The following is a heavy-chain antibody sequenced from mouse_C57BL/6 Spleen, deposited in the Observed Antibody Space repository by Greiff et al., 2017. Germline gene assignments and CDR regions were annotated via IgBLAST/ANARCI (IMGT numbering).Heavy chain of an antibody. CDR1: GFTFSDYG. D-gene: IGHD2-1*01. Sequence: EVMLVESGGGLVKPGGSLKLSCAASGFTFSDYGMHWVRQAPEKGLEWVAYISSGSSTIYYADTVKGRFTISRDNAKNTLFLQMTSLRSEDTAMYYCANIYYGNPAWFAYWGQGTLVTVSA. CDR2: ISSGSSTI. J-gene: IGHJ3*01. CDR3: ANIYYGNPAWFAY. V-gene: IGHV5-17*01.